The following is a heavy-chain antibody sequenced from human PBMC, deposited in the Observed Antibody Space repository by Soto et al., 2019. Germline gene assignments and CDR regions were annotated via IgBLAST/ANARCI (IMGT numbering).Heavy chain of an antibody. CDR1: GGSLSSYY. D-gene: IGHD5-12*01. J-gene: IGHJ6*02. CDR2: IYYSGST. CDR3: ARADSGYAHGYYYYGMDV. V-gene: IGHV4-59*01. Sequence: SETLSLTCVVSGGSLSSYYWSWIRQPPGKGLEWIGYIYYSGSTNYNPSLKSRVTISVDTSKNQFSLKLSSVTAADTAVYYCARADSGYAHGYYYYGMDVWGQGTTVTVSS.